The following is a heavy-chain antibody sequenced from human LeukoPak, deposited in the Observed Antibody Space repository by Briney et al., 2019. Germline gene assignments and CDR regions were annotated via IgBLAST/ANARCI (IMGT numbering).Heavy chain of an antibody. V-gene: IGHV1-2*02. D-gene: IGHD2-21*02. CDR2: INPNSGGT. Sequence: GASVKVSCKASGYTFTGYYMHWVRQAPGQGLEWMGWINPNSGGTNYAQKFQGRVTMTRDTSISTAYMELSRLRSDDTAVYYCARVKYCGGDCYKICNWFDPWGQGTLVTVSS. CDR1: GYTFTGYY. J-gene: IGHJ5*02. CDR3: ARVKYCGGDCYKICNWFDP.